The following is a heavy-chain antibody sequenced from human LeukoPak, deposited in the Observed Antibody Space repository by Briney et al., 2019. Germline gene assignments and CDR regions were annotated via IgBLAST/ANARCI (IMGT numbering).Heavy chain of an antibody. CDR3: ARVVTAHTYKGYAFDI. CDR2: IIPIFGTA. V-gene: IGHV1-69*13. D-gene: IGHD2-21*02. Sequence: GASVKVSCKASGGTFSSYAISWVRQAPGQGPEWMGGIIPIFGTANYAQKFQGRVTITADESTSTAYMELSSLRSEDTAVYYCARVVTAHTYKGYAFDIWGQGTMVTVPS. CDR1: GGTFSSYA. J-gene: IGHJ3*02.